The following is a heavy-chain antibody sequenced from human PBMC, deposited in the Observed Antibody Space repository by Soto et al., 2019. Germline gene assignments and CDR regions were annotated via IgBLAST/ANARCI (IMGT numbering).Heavy chain of an antibody. D-gene: IGHD2-15*01. CDR2: IKSKTDGGTI. V-gene: IGHV3-15*07. CDR3: TTRGALGY. J-gene: IGHJ4*02. CDR1: DLSFSNAY. Sequence: EMQLVESGGGLVKPGESLRLSCAASDLSFSNAYINWVRQAPGKGLEWVGRIKSKTDGGTIDYAAPVKGRFIISRDDSSNTVYLQMNSLKPEDTAVYYCTTRGALGYWGQGTLVTVSS.